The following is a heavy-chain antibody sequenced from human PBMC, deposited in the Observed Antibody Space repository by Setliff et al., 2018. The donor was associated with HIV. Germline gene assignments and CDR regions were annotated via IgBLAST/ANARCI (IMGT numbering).Heavy chain of an antibody. CDR3: ARDSYYGDYGAYYFDY. CDR1: GFTFSSYS. D-gene: IGHD4-17*01. J-gene: IGHJ4*02. CDR2: ISSSSSTI. V-gene: IGHV3-48*04. Sequence: PGGSLRLSCAASGFTFSSYSMNWVRQAPGKGLEWVSYISSSSSTIYYADSVKGRFTISRDNAKNSLYLQMNSLRAEDTAVYYCARDSYYGDYGAYYFDYWGQGTLVTVSS.